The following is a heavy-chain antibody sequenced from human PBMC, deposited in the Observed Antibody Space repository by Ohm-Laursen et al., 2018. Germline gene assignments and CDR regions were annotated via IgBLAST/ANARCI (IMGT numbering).Heavy chain of an antibody. D-gene: IGHD3-3*01. CDR3: ARFPDFWSGYYVDS. Sequence: SLRLSCSASGFTFSDYYMSWIRQAPGKGLEWISYLSSRGSNIYYADSVKGRFTVSRDNANNSLFLQMNSLRAEDTAVYYCARFPDFWSGYYVDSWGQGTLVTVS. V-gene: IGHV3-11*01. CDR1: GFTFSDYY. CDR2: LSSRGSNI. J-gene: IGHJ4*02.